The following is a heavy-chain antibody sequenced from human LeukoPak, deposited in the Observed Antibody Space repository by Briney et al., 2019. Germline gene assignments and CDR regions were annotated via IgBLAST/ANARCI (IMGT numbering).Heavy chain of an antibody. CDR3: AKDLLGPPKNYSDY. Sequence: GGSLRLSCAASGFTFSSYAMSWVRQAPGKGLEWVSVISGSGGSTYYADSVKGRFTISRDNSKNTLYLQMNSLRAEDTAVYYCAKDLLGPPKNYSDYWGQGTLVTVSS. V-gene: IGHV3-23*01. CDR1: GFTFSSYA. CDR2: ISGSGGST. J-gene: IGHJ4*02.